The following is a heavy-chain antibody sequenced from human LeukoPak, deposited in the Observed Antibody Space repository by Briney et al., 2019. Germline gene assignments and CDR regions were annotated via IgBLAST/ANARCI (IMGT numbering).Heavy chain of an antibody. CDR2: LYTSGNT. CDR3: ARESSSTWGWFDP. J-gene: IGHJ5*02. D-gene: IGHD2-2*01. CDR1: GDSIRSGTYY. V-gene: IGHV4-61*02. Sequence: SQTLSLTCSVPGDSIRSGTYYWSWIRQPAGRGLEWIGRLYTSGNTNYNPSLKSRVTISVDSSKNHFSLNLSSVTAADTAVYYCARESSSTWGWFDPWGQGTQVTVSS.